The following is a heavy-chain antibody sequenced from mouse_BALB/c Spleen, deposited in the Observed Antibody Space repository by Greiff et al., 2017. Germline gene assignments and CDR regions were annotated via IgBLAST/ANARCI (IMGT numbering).Heavy chain of an antibody. Sequence: VKLVESGPGLVAPSQSLSITCTVSGFSLSRYSVHWVRQPPGKGLEWLGMIWGGGSTDYNSALKSRLSISKDNSKSQVFLKMNSLQTDDTAMYYCARNDNYDDVLFDYWGQGTTLTVSS. CDR2: IWGGGST. J-gene: IGHJ2*01. CDR1: GFSLSRYS. CDR3: ARNDNYDDVLFDY. D-gene: IGHD2-12*01. V-gene: IGHV2-6-4*01.